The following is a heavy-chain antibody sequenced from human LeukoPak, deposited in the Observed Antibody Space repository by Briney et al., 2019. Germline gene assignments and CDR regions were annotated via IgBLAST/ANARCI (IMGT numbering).Heavy chain of an antibody. Sequence: SETLSLTCTVSGGSISSSSYYWGWIRQPPGKGLEWIGSIYYSGSTYYNPSLKSRVTISVDTSKNQFSLKLSSVTAADTAAYYCARRCTNGVCYMRDNWFDPWGQGTLVTVSS. V-gene: IGHV4-39*01. CDR3: ARRCTNGVCYMRDNWFDP. CDR2: IYYSGST. D-gene: IGHD2-8*01. CDR1: GGSISSSSYY. J-gene: IGHJ5*02.